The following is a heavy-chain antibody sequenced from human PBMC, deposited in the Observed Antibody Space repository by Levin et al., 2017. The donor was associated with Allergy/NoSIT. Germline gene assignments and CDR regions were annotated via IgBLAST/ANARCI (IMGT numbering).Heavy chain of an antibody. V-gene: IGHV4-4*07. CDR1: SDSISSYY. Sequence: SETLSLTCTVSSDSISSYYWSWIRQPAGKALEWIGRISTTGTIHYNPSLKSRVTVSVDTSRNQFSLRLTSVTAADTAVYYCARENGGGRPLDSGGQGTRSPSPQ. D-gene: IGHD3-10*01. CDR2: ISTTGTI. J-gene: IGHJ4*02. CDR3: ARENGGGRPLDS.